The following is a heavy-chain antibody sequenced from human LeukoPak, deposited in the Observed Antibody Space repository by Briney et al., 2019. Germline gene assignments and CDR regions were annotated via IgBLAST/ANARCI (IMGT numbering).Heavy chain of an antibody. J-gene: IGHJ4*02. V-gene: IGHV1-2*02. Sequence: GASVKVSCKASGYTFTGYYMHWVRQAPGQGLEWIGWINPNSGGTNYAQKFQGRVTMTRDTSISTAYMELSRLRSDDTAVYYCARADIVATIEDYWGQGTLVTVSS. CDR2: INPNSGGT. CDR3: ARADIVATIEDY. D-gene: IGHD5-12*01. CDR1: GYTFTGYY.